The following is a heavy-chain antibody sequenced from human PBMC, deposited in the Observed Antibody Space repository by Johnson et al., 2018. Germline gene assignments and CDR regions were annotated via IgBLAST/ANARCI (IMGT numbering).Heavy chain of an antibody. Sequence: QVQLVESGAEVKKPGASVKVSCKASGYTFTKYYMHWVRQAPGQGLEWMGIINPSGGSRSNAQKFQGRVTMTRDTSTSTVYMELSSLRSDDTAGYYCARGFVADTVFMTAIPGAFDIWGQGTMVTVSS. V-gene: IGHV1-46*01. CDR2: INPSGGSR. CDR1: GYTFTKYY. D-gene: IGHD2-21*02. J-gene: IGHJ3*02. CDR3: ARGFVADTVFMTAIPGAFDI.